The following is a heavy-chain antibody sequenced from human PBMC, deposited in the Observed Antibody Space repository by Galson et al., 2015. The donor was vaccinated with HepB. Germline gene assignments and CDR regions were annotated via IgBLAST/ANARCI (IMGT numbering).Heavy chain of an antibody. Sequence: SLRLSCAASGFTFSSYSMNWVRQAPGKGLEWVSSISSSSSYIYYADSVKGRFTISRDNAKNSLYLQMNSLRAEDTAVYYCARANANSNWNYGAPSSWGQGTMVTVSS. V-gene: IGHV3-21*01. CDR1: GFTFSSYS. CDR3: ARANANSNWNYGAPSS. J-gene: IGHJ3*01. D-gene: IGHD1-7*01. CDR2: ISSSSSYI.